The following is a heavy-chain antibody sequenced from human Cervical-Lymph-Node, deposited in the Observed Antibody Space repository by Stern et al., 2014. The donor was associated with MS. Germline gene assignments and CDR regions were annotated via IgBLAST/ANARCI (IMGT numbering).Heavy chain of an antibody. D-gene: IGHD2-21*02. Sequence: QVQLVQSGAEVKKPGASVKGSCKVSGYTLSEISMHWVRQAPGKGLEWMGGFDPEHGETRYAQKFQGRVTMAEGRSTDTAYMELSSLRSEDTAVYYCATHRGRVTYYYGMDVWGQGTTVTVSS. V-gene: IGHV1-24*01. CDR3: ATHRGRVTYYYGMDV. CDR2: FDPEHGET. J-gene: IGHJ6*02. CDR1: GYTLSEIS.